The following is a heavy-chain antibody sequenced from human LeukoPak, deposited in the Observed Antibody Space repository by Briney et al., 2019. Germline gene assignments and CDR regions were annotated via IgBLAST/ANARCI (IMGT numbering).Heavy chain of an antibody. CDR3: ARDHDWAFDL. V-gene: IGHV3-48*02. CDR2: INHNAEMI. CDR1: GFPFGSYV. Sequence: GGSLRLSCEGSGFPFGSYVMSWVRQAPGKGLEWIAYINHNAEMIFYPDFVKGRFTISRDNPKKSLYMQMNALRYEDTAIYYCARDHDWAFDLWGQGTLVTVSS. J-gene: IGHJ4*02. D-gene: IGHD3-9*01.